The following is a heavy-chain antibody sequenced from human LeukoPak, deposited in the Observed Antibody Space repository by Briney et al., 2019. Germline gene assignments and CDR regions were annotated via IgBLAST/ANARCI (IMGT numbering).Heavy chain of an antibody. CDR1: GFTFSDYY. CDR2: ISSSSSYT. Sequence: GGSLRLSCAASGFTFSDYYMSWIRQAPGKGLEWVSYISSSSSYTNYADSVKGRFTISRDNAKNSLYLQMNSLRAEDTDGYYCARDEYGYYYGSGSLPPDYWGQGTLVTVSS. V-gene: IGHV3-11*06. D-gene: IGHD3-10*01. CDR3: ARDEYGYYYGSGSLPPDY. J-gene: IGHJ4*02.